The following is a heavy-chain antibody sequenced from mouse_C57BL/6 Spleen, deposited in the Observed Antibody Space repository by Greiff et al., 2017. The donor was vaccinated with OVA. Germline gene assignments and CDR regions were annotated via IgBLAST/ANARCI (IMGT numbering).Heavy chain of an antibody. CDR3: ARLGDYYGSGGFAY. D-gene: IGHD1-1*01. Sequence: VQLKQPGAELVKPGASVKLSCKASGYTFTSYWMHWVKQRPGQGLEWIGMIHPNSGSTNYNEKFKSKATLTVDKSSSTAYMQLSSLTSEDSAVYYCARLGDYYGSGGFAYWGQGTLVTVSA. CDR2: IHPNSGST. V-gene: IGHV1-64*01. J-gene: IGHJ3*01. CDR1: GYTFTSYW.